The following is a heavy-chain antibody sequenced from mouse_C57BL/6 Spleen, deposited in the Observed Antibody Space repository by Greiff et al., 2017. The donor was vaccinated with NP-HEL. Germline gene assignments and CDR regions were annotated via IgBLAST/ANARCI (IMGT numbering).Heavy chain of an antibody. CDR1: GFNFKDDY. Sequence: EVQLQQSGAELVRPGASVKLSCTASGFNFKDDYMHWVKQRPEQGLEWIGWIDPENGDTEYASKFPGKATLTADTSSNTAYLQLSGLTSEDTAVYYCTTPQLGGFAYWGKGTLVTVSA. J-gene: IGHJ3*01. V-gene: IGHV14-4*01. CDR3: TTPQLGGFAY. CDR2: IDPENGDT. D-gene: IGHD3-3*01.